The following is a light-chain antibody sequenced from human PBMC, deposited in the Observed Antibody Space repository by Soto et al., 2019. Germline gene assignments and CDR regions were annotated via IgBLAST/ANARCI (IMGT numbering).Light chain of an antibody. V-gene: IGKV3-20*01. CDR1: QSVRSSN. CDR3: QQYGSSPST. Sequence: EIVLTQSPGTLSLSPGERATLSCRASQSVRSSNLAWYQQKPGQAPRLLIYGASSRATGISDRFSGSGSGTDITLTISRVEPVDFAVYYCQQYGSSPSTFGQGTKVEIK. J-gene: IGKJ1*01. CDR2: GAS.